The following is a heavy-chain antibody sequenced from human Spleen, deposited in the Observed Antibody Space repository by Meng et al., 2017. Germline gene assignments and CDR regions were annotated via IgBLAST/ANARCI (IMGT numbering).Heavy chain of an antibody. V-gene: IGHV3-48*03. CDR1: GFTFSSYE. CDR2: ISHSGNNR. D-gene: IGHD6-13*01. CDR3: AREMYTSSWYYGIDY. Sequence: GGSLRLSCAASGFTFSSYEMNWVRQAPGQGLEWVSHISHSGNNRYYADSVKGRFTISRDNAKNSLFLQMNSLRVDDTAVYYCAREMYTSSWYYGIDYWGQGVLVTVSS. J-gene: IGHJ4*02.